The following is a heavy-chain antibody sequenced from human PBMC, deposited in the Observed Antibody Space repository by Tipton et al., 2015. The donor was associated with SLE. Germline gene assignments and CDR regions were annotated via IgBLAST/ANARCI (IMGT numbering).Heavy chain of an antibody. CDR1: GVSVSSTNYY. CDR2: IYSSGTT. Sequence: LRLSCTVSGVSVSSTNYYWSWVRQPAGKGLEWIGRIYSSGTTNYNPSLESRVTISIDTSKNQFSLRLNSVTAADTAVYYCAKGGSYYDYWGQGALVTVSS. CDR3: AKGGSYYDY. D-gene: IGHD3-16*01. J-gene: IGHJ4*02. V-gene: IGHV4-61*02.